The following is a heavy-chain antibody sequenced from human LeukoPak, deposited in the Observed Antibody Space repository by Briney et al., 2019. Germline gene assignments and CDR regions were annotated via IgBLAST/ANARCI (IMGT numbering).Heavy chain of an antibody. CDR1: GDSISINNN. CDR2: IFYSGAT. Sequence: EPSETLSLTCTVSGDSISINNNWGWIRQPPGQGLEWIGSIFYSGATYYSPSLKSRVTISVDTSKNQFSLKLSSMTAADTAVYYCVRHRQWLLFPDYWGQGTLVTVSS. V-gene: IGHV4-39*01. J-gene: IGHJ4*02. CDR3: VRHRQWLLFPDY. D-gene: IGHD6-19*01.